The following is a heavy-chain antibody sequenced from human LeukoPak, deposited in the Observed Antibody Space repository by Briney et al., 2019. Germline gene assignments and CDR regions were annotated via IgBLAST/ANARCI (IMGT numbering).Heavy chain of an antibody. J-gene: IGHJ4*02. CDR2: ISYDGNNK. V-gene: IGHV3-30*03. D-gene: IGHD5-12*01. CDR1: GFTFSSYG. Sequence: GGSLRLSCAASGFTFSSYGMHWVRQAPGKGLEWVAVISYDGNNKYYPDSVKGRFTISRDNSKNTLYLQMNSLRAEDTAVYYCARTPSGYDFDYWGQGALVTVSS. CDR3: ARTPSGYDFDY.